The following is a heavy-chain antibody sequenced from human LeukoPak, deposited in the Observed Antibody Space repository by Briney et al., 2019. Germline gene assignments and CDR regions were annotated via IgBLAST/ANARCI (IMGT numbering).Heavy chain of an antibody. J-gene: IGHJ6*03. Sequence: GGSLRLSCAASGFTFSSYGMHWVRQAPGKGLEWVAFIRYDGSNKYYADSVKGRFTISRDNSKNTLYLQMNSLRAEDTAVYYCARVLSAAIHFYYYYYMDVWGKGTTVTISS. CDR3: ARVLSAAIHFYYYYYMDV. V-gene: IGHV3-30*02. CDR1: GFTFSSYG. CDR2: IRYDGSNK. D-gene: IGHD2-2*01.